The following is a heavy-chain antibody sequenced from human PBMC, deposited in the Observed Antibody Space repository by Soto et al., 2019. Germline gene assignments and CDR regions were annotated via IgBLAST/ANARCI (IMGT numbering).Heavy chain of an antibody. D-gene: IGHD3-10*01. V-gene: IGHV4-30-4*01. Sequence: QVQLQESGPGLVKPSQTLSLTCTVSGGSISSGEYYWSWIRQPPGKGLEWIGYIYYCGSTYYNPSLTSRVTISVDTSKNQFSLKLSSVTAADTAVYYCARSIYYGSGSYRHFDYWGQGTLVTVSS. CDR2: IYYCGST. J-gene: IGHJ4*02. CDR1: GGSISSGEYY. CDR3: ARSIYYGSGSYRHFDY.